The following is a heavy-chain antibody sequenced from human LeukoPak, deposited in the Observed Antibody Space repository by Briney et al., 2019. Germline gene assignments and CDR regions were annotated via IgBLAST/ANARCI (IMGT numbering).Heavy chain of an antibody. Sequence: GGSLRLSCAASGFTFSSYGMHWVRQAPGKGLEWVAFIRYDGSNKYYADSVKGRFTISRDNSENTLYLQMNSLRAEDTAVYYCAKDQVAVAGTSYFNWFDPWGQGTLVTVSS. V-gene: IGHV3-30*02. CDR3: AKDQVAVAGTSYFNWFDP. CDR1: GFTFSSYG. D-gene: IGHD6-19*01. CDR2: IRYDGSNK. J-gene: IGHJ5*02.